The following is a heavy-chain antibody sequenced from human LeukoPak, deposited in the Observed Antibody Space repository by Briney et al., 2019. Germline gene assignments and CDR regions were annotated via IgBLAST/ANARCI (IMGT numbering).Heavy chain of an antibody. J-gene: IGHJ4*02. CDR1: GFTFSSYD. CDR3: AKSRGWLQIWDY. V-gene: IGHV3-23*01. CDR2: IRGNGGNT. Sequence: PGGSLRLSCAASGFTFSSYDMSWVRQAPGKGLEWVSLIRGNGGNTYYADSVKGRFTISRDNSMNTLYLQMNRLRAEDTAVYYCAKSRGWLQIWDYWGQGTLVTVSS. D-gene: IGHD5-24*01.